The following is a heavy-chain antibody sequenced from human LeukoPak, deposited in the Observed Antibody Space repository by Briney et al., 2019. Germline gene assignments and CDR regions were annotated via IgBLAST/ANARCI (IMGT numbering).Heavy chain of an antibody. CDR2: ISSSSSYI. Sequence: GGSLRLSCAASGFTFSSYSMNWVRQAPGKGLEWVSSISSSSSYIYYADSVKGRFTISRDNAKNSLYLQMNSLRAEDTAVYYCARFVSRVGATDYWGQGTLVTVPS. CDR3: ARFVSRVGATDY. D-gene: IGHD1-26*01. CDR1: GFTFSSYS. J-gene: IGHJ4*02. V-gene: IGHV3-21*01.